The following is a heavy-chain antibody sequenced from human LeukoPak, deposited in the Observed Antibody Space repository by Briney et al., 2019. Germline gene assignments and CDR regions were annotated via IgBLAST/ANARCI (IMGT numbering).Heavy chain of an antibody. D-gene: IGHD3-10*01. J-gene: IGHJ3*02. Sequence: PSETLSLTCTVSGGSISSSSYYWGWIRQPPGKGLEWIGSIYYSGSTYYNPSLKSRVTISVGTSKNQFSLKLSSVTAADSAVYYCARSDYSGSGTYTEFDAFDIWGQGPMVTVSS. CDR1: GGSISSSSYY. V-gene: IGHV4-39*07. CDR2: IYYSGST. CDR3: ARSDYSGSGTYTEFDAFDI.